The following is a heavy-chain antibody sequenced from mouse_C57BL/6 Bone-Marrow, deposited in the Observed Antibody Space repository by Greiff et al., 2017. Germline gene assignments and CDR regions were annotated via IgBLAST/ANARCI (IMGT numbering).Heavy chain of an antibody. J-gene: IGHJ2*01. Sequence: QVQLQQPGAELVMPGASVKLSCKASGYTFTSYWMHWVKQRPGQGLEWIGEIDPSDSYTNYNQKFKGKSTLTVDKSSSTAYMQLSRLTSEDSAVYYGARGGYDGYYVDYWGQGTTLTVSS. CDR1: GYTFTSYW. CDR2: IDPSDSYT. V-gene: IGHV1-69*01. D-gene: IGHD2-3*01. CDR3: ARGGYDGYYVDY.